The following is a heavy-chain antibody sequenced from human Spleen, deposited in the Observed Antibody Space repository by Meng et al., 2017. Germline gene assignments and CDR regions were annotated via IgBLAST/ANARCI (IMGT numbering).Heavy chain of an antibody. D-gene: IGHD3-22*01. Sequence: ASVKVSCKASGYTFTNFHVHWVRQAPGQGPEWMGMIDPSDSTTNYAQKFQGRVTITRDTSTSTVYMELSSLRSEETAVYYSMRDYDSSGFYFDSWGQGTLVTVSS. V-gene: IGHV1-46*01. CDR3: MRDYDSSGFYFDS. J-gene: IGHJ4*02. CDR2: IDPSDSTT. CDR1: GYTFTNFH.